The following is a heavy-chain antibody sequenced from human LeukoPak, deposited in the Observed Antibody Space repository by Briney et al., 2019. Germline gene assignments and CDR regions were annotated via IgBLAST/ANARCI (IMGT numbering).Heavy chain of an antibody. CDR3: ARYSGSYSGFDY. CDR1: GDSISSYY. CDR2: IYSSGSI. J-gene: IGHJ4*02. Sequence: PSETLSLTCIVSGDSISSYYWSWIRQPPGKGLEWIGYIYSSGSINYNPSLKRRVTISADTSKNQFSLKLRSVTAADTAVYYCARYSGSYSGFDYWGQGTLVTVSS. V-gene: IGHV4-59*08. D-gene: IGHD1-26*01.